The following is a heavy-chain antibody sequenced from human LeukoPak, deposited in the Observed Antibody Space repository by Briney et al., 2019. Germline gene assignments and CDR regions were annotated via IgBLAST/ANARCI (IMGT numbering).Heavy chain of an antibody. V-gene: IGHV3-48*03. CDR2: ISDGGDKI. CDR1: GFTFSNYG. Sequence: GGSLRLSCAASGFTFSNYGMNWVRQAPGKGLEWVSYISDGGDKIYYGDSVKGRFTISRDNAKNSLYLQMNSLRAEDTGVYYCARRVAVADNYFDYWGQGTLVTVSS. J-gene: IGHJ4*02. CDR3: ARRVAVADNYFDY. D-gene: IGHD6-19*01.